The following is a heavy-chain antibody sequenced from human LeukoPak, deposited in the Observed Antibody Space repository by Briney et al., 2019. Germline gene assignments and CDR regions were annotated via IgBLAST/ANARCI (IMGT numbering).Heavy chain of an antibody. CDR3: AKEATIFGVVIDPPDY. Sequence: QTGGSLRLSCAASGFTFSSYAMSWVRQAPGKGLEWVSAISGSGGSTYYADSVKGRFTISRDNSKNTLYLQMNSLRAEDTAVYYCAKEATIFGVVIDPPDYWGQGTLVTVSS. CDR2: ISGSGGST. CDR1: GFTFSSYA. J-gene: IGHJ4*02. V-gene: IGHV3-23*01. D-gene: IGHD3-3*01.